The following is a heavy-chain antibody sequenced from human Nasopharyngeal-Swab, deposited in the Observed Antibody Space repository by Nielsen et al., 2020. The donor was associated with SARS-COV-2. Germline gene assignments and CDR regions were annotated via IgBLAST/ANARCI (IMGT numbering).Heavy chain of an antibody. V-gene: IGHV3-53*01. D-gene: IGHD1-26*01. CDR2: IYSGGST. Sequence: GESLKISCAASGFTVSSNYMSWVRQAPGKGLEWVSVIYSGGSTYYADSVKGRFTISRGNSKNTLYLQMNSLRAEDTAVYYCARASGSYYRVYYYGMDVWGQGTTVTVSS. CDR1: GFTVSSNY. J-gene: IGHJ6*02. CDR3: ARASGSYYRVYYYGMDV.